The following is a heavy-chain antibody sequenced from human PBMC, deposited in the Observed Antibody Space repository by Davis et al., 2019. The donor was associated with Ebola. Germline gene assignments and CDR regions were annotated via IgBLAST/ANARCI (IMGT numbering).Heavy chain of an antibody. CDR3: ARGGKTYYYDSSGYNNWFDP. D-gene: IGHD3-22*01. CDR1: GFTFSSYA. Sequence: GESLKISCAASGFTFSSYAMSWVRQAPGKGLEWVSAISGSGGSTYYADSVKGRFTISRDNSKNTLSLQMNSLRAEDTAVYYCARGGKTYYYDSSGYNNWFDPWGQGTLVTVSS. CDR2: ISGSGGST. V-gene: IGHV3-23*01. J-gene: IGHJ5*02.